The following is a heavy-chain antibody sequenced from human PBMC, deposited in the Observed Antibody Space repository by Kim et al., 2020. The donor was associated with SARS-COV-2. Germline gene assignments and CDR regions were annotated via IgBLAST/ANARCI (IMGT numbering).Heavy chain of an antibody. D-gene: IGHD1-1*01. CDR3: ARDIPVQH. CDR1: GGSISSGSYY. Sequence: SETLSLTCTVSGGSISSGSYYWSWIRQPAGKGLEWIGRIYTSGGTNYHPSLKSRVTISIDTSKNQFSLKLSSVTAADTAVYYCARDIPVQHWGQGTLVAVSS. J-gene: IGHJ4*02. V-gene: IGHV4-61*02. CDR2: IYTSGGT.